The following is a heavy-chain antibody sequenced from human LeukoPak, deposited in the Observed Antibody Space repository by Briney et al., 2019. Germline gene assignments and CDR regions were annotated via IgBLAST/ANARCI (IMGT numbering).Heavy chain of an antibody. CDR2: ISGSGGST. CDR3: AKVGRATTITHFDY. Sequence: PGGSLRLSCAASGFTFSSYAMSWVRQAPGKGLEWVSGISGSGGSTYYADSVKGRFTISRDNSKNTLYLQMNSLRAEDTAVYYCAKVGRATTITHFDYWGQGTLVTVSS. D-gene: IGHD5-12*01. J-gene: IGHJ4*02. CDR1: GFTFSSYA. V-gene: IGHV3-23*01.